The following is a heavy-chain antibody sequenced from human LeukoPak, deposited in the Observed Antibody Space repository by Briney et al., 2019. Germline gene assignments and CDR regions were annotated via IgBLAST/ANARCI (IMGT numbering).Heavy chain of an antibody. V-gene: IGHV3-33*01. D-gene: IGHD3-3*01. J-gene: IGHJ4*02. CDR1: GFTFSSYG. Sequence: PGGSLRLSCAASGFTFSSYGMHWVRQAPGKGLEWVAVIWYDGSNKYYADSVKGRFTISRDNSKNTLYLQMNSLRAEDTAVYYCATSGTYYDFWSGHSPFDYWGQGTLVTVSS. CDR3: ATSGTYYDFWSGHSPFDY. CDR2: IWYDGSNK.